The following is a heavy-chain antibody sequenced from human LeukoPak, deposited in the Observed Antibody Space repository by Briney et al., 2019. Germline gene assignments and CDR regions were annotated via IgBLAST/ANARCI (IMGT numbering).Heavy chain of an antibody. D-gene: IGHD6-19*01. J-gene: IGHJ3*02. CDR3: ATFLLPSGWYMSAFDI. CDR2: ISAYNGNT. Sequence: ASVKVSCKASGYTFTSYGISWVRQAPGQGLEWMGWISAYNGNTNYAQKLQGRVTMTTDTSTSTAYMELRSLRSDDTAVYYCATFLLPSGWYMSAFDIWGQGTMVTVSS. V-gene: IGHV1-18*01. CDR1: GYTFTSYG.